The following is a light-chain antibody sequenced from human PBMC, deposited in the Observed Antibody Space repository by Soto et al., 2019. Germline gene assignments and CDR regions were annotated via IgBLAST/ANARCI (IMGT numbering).Light chain of an antibody. CDR2: DAS. V-gene: IGKV1-39*01. CDR3: QQSYSSPIT. CDR1: QDISNY. J-gene: IGKJ5*01. Sequence: DIQMTHSPSSLSASVGDRVTITCQASQDISNYLNWYQQKPGKAPKLLIYDASNLETGVPSRYSGSGSGTDGTLTISSLQPEDWTTYYGQQSYSSPITFGKGTRLEIK.